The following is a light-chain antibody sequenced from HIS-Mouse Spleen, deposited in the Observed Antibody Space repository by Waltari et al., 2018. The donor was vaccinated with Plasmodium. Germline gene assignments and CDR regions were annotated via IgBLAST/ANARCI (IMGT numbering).Light chain of an antibody. V-gene: IGKV1-5*03. CDR1: QSIRRR. Sequence: DIQMTQSPSTLSASVGARVTITCRASQSIRRRLAWYQQKPGKGPKLRIYEASSLERGVPSRFSGKGSGKEFNFTISRLQPDDFRTFYCQTYNSYLGKFGQGTKVEIK. CDR2: EAS. CDR3: QTYNSYLGK. J-gene: IGKJ1*01.